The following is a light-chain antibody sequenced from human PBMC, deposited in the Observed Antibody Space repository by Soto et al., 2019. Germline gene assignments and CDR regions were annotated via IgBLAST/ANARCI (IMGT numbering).Light chain of an antibody. J-gene: IGLJ1*01. V-gene: IGLV2-8*01. CDR1: SSDIGDYNY. Sequence: QSVLTQPPSASGSPVQTVTFPCTGSSSDIGDYNYVSWYQQHPGKAPKLMIYEVTKRPSGVPDRFSGSKSGNTASLTVSGLQADDEADCYCSSYAGNNNYVFGAGTNVTVL. CDR2: EVT. CDR3: SSYAGNNNYV.